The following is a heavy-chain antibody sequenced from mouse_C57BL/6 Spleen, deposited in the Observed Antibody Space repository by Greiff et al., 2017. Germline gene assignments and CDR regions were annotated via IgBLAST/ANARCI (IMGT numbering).Heavy chain of an antibody. V-gene: IGHV7-3*01. Sequence: EVKLMESGGGLVQPGGSLSLSCAASGFTFTDYYMSWVRQPPGKALEWLGFIRNKANGYTTEYSASVKGRFTISRDNSQSILYLQMNALRAEDSATYYCASSNWPSVVVWGTGTTVTVSS. D-gene: IGHD4-1*01. J-gene: IGHJ1*03. CDR3: ASSNWPSVVV. CDR2: IRNKANGYTT. CDR1: GFTFTDYY.